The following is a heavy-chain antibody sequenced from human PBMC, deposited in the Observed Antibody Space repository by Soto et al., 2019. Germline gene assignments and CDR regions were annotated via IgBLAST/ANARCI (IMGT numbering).Heavy chain of an antibody. CDR1: GSCMSGTSSF. V-gene: IGHV4-39*01. Sequence: TSETLSLTCTVSGSCMSGTSSFWAWIRQPPGKNLEWIGSVYYTGSTYYNSSLKSRVSISIDTSKNQFSLSLNSVTAADTAVYYCTRRVRSTGLLDYWGQGAQVTVSS. D-gene: IGHD4-4*01. CDR2: VYYTGST. CDR3: TRRVRSTGLLDY. J-gene: IGHJ4*02.